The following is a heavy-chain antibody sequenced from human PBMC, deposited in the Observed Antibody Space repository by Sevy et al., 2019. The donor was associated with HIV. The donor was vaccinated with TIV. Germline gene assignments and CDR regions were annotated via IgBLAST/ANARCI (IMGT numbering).Heavy chain of an antibody. CDR2: ISGSGGST. Sequence: GGSLRLSCAAPGFTFSSYAMSWVRQAPGKGLEWVSAISGSGGSTYYADSVKGRFTISRDNSKNTLYLQMNSLRAEDMAVYYCAKDPPSYDFWSGPPTGMDVWGKGTTVTVSS. J-gene: IGHJ6*04. V-gene: IGHV3-23*01. CDR3: AKDPPSYDFWSGPPTGMDV. D-gene: IGHD3-3*01. CDR1: GFTFSSYA.